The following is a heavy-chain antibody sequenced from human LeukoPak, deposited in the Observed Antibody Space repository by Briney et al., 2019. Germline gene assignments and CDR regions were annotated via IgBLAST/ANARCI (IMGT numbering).Heavy chain of an antibody. CDR2: ISYEGSNK. D-gene: IGHD6-13*01. CDR3: AKVGQQLVAPLDY. V-gene: IGHV3-30*18. J-gene: IGHJ4*02. CDR1: GFTFSSYG. Sequence: GRSLRLSCAASGFTFSSYGMHWVRQAPGKGLEWVAVISYEGSNKYYADSVKGRFTISRDNYKNTLYLQMNSLRAEDTAVYYCAKVGQQLVAPLDYWGQGTLVTVSS.